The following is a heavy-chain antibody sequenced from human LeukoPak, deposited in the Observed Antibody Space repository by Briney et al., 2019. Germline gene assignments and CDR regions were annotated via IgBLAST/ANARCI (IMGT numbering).Heavy chain of an antibody. CDR2: ISSDGSST. CDR3: ANHLACGSTSCPPFDD. CDR1: GFTFSSYW. J-gene: IGHJ4*02. D-gene: IGHD2-2*01. Sequence: PGGSLRLSCAASGFTFSSYWMHWVRQAPGKGLVWVSRISSDGSSTDYADSVKGRFTISRDNAKNTLYLQMNSLRAEDTAVYYCANHLACGSTSCPPFDDWGQGTLVTVSS. V-gene: IGHV3-74*01.